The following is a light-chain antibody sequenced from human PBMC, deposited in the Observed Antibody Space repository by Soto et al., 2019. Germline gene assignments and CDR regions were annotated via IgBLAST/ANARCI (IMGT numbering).Light chain of an antibody. J-gene: IGKJ4*01. Sequence: DIQMTQSPSSLSASVGNRVIITCWASQDISNYLAWYQQKPGKVPKLLIYGASTLQSGVPSRFSGSGSGTDFTLTISSLQPEDVASYYCQKHNSAPLFGGGTKVEIK. CDR3: QKHNSAPL. CDR1: QDISNY. CDR2: GAS. V-gene: IGKV1-27*01.